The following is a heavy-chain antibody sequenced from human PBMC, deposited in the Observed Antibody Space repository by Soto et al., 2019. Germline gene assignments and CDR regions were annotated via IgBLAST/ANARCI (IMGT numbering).Heavy chain of an antibody. D-gene: IGHD6-19*01. V-gene: IGHV1-18*01. CDR2: ISAYNGNT. J-gene: IGHJ5*02. Sequence: PEQGLEWMGWISAYNGNTNYAQKLQGRVTMTTDTSTSTAYMELRSLRSDDTAVYYCARVSSSGQPFRFHGAGGVRTRSNCLAPRGKRTLVIVSS. CDR3: ARVSSSGQPFRFHGAGGVRTRSNCLAP.